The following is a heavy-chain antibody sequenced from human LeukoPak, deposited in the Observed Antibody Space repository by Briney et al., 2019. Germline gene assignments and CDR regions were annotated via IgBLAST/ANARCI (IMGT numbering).Heavy chain of an antibody. Sequence: SVKVSCKASGGTFSSYAISWVRQAPGRGLEWMGGIIPIFGTANYAQKFQGRVTITTDESTSTAYMELSSLRSEDTAVSYCATNPYCSGGSCYGSFDYWGQGTLVTVSS. CDR2: IIPIFGTA. CDR3: ATNPYCSGGSCYGSFDY. J-gene: IGHJ4*02. D-gene: IGHD2-15*01. V-gene: IGHV1-69*05. CDR1: GGTFSSYA.